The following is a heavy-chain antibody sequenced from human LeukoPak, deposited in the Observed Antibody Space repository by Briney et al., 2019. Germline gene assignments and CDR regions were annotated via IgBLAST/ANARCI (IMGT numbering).Heavy chain of an antibody. V-gene: IGHV3-48*01. J-gene: IGHJ3*02. D-gene: IGHD1-26*01. CDR3: AKGGIVHPFDI. Sequence: GGSLRLSCAASGFTFSSYSMNWVRQAPGKGLEWVSYISSSSSTIYYADSVKGRFTISRDNAKNSLYLQMNSLRAEDTAVYYCAKGGIVHPFDIWGQGTTVTVSS. CDR1: GFTFSSYS. CDR2: ISSSSSTI.